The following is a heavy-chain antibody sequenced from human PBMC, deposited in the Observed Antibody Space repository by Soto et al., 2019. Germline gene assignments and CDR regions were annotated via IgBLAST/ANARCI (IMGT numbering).Heavy chain of an antibody. CDR1: GFTFSSYA. V-gene: IGHV3-30-3*01. CDR2: ISYDGSNK. J-gene: IGHJ4*02. D-gene: IGHD3-22*01. CDR3: ARDGPKGGGYDSSGYYYAPARY. Sequence: GGSLRLSCAASGFTFSSYAMHWVRQAPGKGLEWVAVISYDGSNKYYADSLKGRFTISRDNSKNTLYLQMNSLRAEDTAVYYCARDGPKGGGYDSSGYYYAPARYWGQGTLVTVSS.